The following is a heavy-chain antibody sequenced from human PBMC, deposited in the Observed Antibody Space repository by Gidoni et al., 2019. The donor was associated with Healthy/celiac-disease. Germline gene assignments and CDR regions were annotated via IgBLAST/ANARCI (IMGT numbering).Heavy chain of an antibody. J-gene: IGHJ3*02. CDR3: AAPPYCGGDCVPFDI. CDR2: IRYDGSNK. CDR1: GFTFSSYG. V-gene: IGHV3-30*02. D-gene: IGHD2-21*01. Sequence: QVQLVESGGGVVQPGGSLRLSCAASGFTFSSYGMHWVRQAPGKGLEWVAFIRYDGSNKYYADSVKGRFTISRDNSKNTLYLQMNSLRAEDTAVYYCAAPPYCGGDCVPFDIWGQGTMVTVSS.